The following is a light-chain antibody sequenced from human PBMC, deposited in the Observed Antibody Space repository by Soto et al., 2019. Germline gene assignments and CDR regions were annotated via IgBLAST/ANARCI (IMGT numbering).Light chain of an antibody. CDR3: HKYNAAPFT. CDR2: GAS. Sequence: DIQMTQSPPSLSASVGDRVTITCRASRDIHTFLAWYQQKPGEVPKLLVYGASTLQSGVPSRFIGSGSGTDFSLSISSLQPEDVETYYCHKYNAAPFTFGPGTKVDIK. V-gene: IGKV1-27*01. CDR1: RDIHTF. J-gene: IGKJ3*01.